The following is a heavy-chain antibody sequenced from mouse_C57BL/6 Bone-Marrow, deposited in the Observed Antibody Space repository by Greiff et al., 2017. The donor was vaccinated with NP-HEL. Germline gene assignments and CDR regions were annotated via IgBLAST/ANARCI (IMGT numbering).Heavy chain of an antibody. V-gene: IGHV1-50*01. D-gene: IGHD2-5*01. CDR1: GYTFTSYW. Sequence: QVQLQQPGAELVKPGASVKLSCKASGYTFTSYWMQWVKQRPGQGLEWIGEIDPSDSYTNYNQKFKGKATLTVDTSSSTAYMQLSSLTSEDSAVYYCASGSNGGDYWGQGTTLTVSS. J-gene: IGHJ2*01. CDR2: IDPSDSYT. CDR3: ASGSNGGDY.